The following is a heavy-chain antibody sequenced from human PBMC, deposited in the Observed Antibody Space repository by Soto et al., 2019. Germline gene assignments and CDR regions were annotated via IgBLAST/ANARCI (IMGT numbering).Heavy chain of an antibody. Sequence: SETLCLTCSVAGGSIGGGGGYWSWIRQHPGKGLEWIGYIYYSGSTNYNPSLKSRVTISVDTSKNQFSLKLSSVTAADTAVYYCARHMGSGWPNFDYWGQGTLVTVSS. V-gene: IGHV4-61*08. CDR3: ARHMGSGWPNFDY. J-gene: IGHJ4*02. CDR1: GGSIGGGGGY. D-gene: IGHD6-19*01. CDR2: IYYSGST.